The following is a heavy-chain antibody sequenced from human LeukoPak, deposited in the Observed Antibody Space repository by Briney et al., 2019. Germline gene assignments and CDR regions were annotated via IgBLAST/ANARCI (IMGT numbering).Heavy chain of an antibody. CDR2: ISSSSSYT. D-gene: IGHD6-19*01. J-gene: IGHJ4*02. CDR3: ARDRRPKGIAVAGADY. V-gene: IGHV3-11*06. Sequence: GGSLRLSCAASGFTFSDYYMSWIRQAPGKGLEWVSYISSSSSYTDYADSVKGRFTISRDNAKNSLNLQMNSLRAEDTAVYYCARDRRPKGIAVAGADYWGQGTLVTVSS. CDR1: GFTFSDYY.